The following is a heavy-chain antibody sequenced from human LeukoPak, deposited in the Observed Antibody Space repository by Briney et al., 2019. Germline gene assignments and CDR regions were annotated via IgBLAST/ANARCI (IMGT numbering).Heavy chain of an antibody. CDR1: GYAFTGYY. CDR2: INPNSGGT. Sequence: ASVKVSCKASGYAFTGYYMHWVRQAPGQGLEWMGWINPNSGGTNYAQKFQGRVTMTRDTSISTAYMELSRLRSDDTAVYYCARDELMTTVTTGENYYMDVWGKGTTVTVSS. D-gene: IGHD4-11*01. J-gene: IGHJ6*03. CDR3: ARDELMTTVTTGENYYMDV. V-gene: IGHV1-2*02.